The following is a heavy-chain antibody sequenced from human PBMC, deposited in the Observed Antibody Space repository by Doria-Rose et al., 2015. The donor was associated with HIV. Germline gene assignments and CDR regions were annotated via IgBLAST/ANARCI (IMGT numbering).Heavy chain of an antibody. Sequence: VTLKESGPVLVKPTETLTLTCTVSGVSLSSPGMGVSWIRQPPGKALEWLANIFSDDERSYQTSLKSRLTISRGTSRSQVVLTMTDMDPVDTATYYCARIKSSRWYHKYYFDFWGQGTLVIVSA. CDR3: ARIKSSRWYHKYYFDF. D-gene: IGHD6-13*01. CDR1: GVSLSSPGMG. CDR2: IFSDDER. V-gene: IGHV2-26*01. J-gene: IGHJ4*02.